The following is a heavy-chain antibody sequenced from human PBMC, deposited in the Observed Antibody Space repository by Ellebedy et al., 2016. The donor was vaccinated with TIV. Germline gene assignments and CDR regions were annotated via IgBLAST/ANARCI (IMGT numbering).Heavy chain of an antibody. J-gene: IGHJ4*02. V-gene: IGHV3-66*01. CDR3: ARGVLWFGESSDY. CDR2: IYSGGST. Sequence: PGGSLRLSCAASGFTVSSNYMSWVRQAPGKGLEWVSVIYSGGSTYYADSVKGRFTISRDNSKNTLYLQMNRLRAEDTAVYYCARGVLWFGESSDYWGQGTLVTVSS. CDR1: GFTVSSNY. D-gene: IGHD3-10*01.